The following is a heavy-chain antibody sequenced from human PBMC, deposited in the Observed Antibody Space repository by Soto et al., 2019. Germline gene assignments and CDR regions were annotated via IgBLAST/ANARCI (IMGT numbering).Heavy chain of an antibody. CDR2: VYYSGST. D-gene: IGHD1-1*01. Sequence: SETLSLTSTVSGDSISRGGYYWSWIRQHPGKGLEWIGYVYYSGSTYYSPSLKSRITISLDTSKNQFSMKLSSVTAADTAVHYCAREVPTPYYFDYWGQGTLVTVSS. V-gene: IGHV4-31*03. CDR1: GDSISRGGYY. CDR3: AREVPTPYYFDY. J-gene: IGHJ4*02.